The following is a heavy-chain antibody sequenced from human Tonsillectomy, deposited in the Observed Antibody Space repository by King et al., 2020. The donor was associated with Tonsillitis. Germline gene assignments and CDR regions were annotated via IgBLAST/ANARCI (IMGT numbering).Heavy chain of an antibody. J-gene: IGHJ4*02. D-gene: IGHD3-22*01. CDR3: ARDLVGDYYDSSGTLYY. V-gene: IGHV3-30-3*01. CDR1: GFTFSSYA. CDR2: ISFHGSNK. Sequence: HVQLVQSGGGVVQPGRSLRLSCAASGFTFSSYALHWVRQAPGKGLDWVALISFHGSNKYYADSVKGRFTISRDNSNNTLYLQMNSLRPEDTAVYYCARDLVGDYYDSSGTLYYWGQGTLVTVSS.